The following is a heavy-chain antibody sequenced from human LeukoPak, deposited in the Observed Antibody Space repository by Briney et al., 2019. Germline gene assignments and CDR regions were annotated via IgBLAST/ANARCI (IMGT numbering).Heavy chain of an antibody. D-gene: IGHD3-22*01. J-gene: IGHJ3*02. CDR3: ARDGYYYDSSGYYHDDAFDI. CDR2: ISYDGSNK. CDR1: GFTFSSYA. V-gene: IGHV3-30-3*01. Sequence: GGSLRLSCAASGFTFSSYAMHWVRQAPGKGLEWVAVISYDGSNKYYADSVKGRFTISRDNSKNTLYLQMNSLRAEDTAVYYCARDGYYYDSSGYYHDDAFDIWGQGTMVTVFS.